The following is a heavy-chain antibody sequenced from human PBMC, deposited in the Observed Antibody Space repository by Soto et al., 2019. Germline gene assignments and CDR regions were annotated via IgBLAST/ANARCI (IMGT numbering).Heavy chain of an antibody. CDR3: ARGGGSSAAVITGKRTPPVRWCDP. CDR2: IYYSGST. V-gene: IGHV4-59*01. CDR1: GGSISSYY. D-gene: IGHD6-13*01. Sequence: SETLSLTCTVSGGSISSYYWSWIRQPPGKGLEWIGYIYYSGSTNYNPSLKSRVTISVDTSKNQFSLKLSSVTAADTAVYYCARGGGSSAAVITGKRTPPVRWCDPWGQGTLVTVSS. J-gene: IGHJ5*02.